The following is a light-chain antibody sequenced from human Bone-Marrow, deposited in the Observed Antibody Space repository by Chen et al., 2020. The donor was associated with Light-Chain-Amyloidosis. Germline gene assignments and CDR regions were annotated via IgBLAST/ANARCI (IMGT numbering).Light chain of an antibody. CDR2: KDT. J-gene: IGLJ2*01. Sequence: SYELTQPPSVSVSPGQTARITCYGDDLPTKYAYWYQQKPGQAPVLVIHKDTERPSGIPERFSCSSDGTTATLTISGVQAEDEADYHCQSADSSGTYEVIFGGGTKLTVL. CDR1: DLPTKY. V-gene: IGLV3-25*03. CDR3: QSADSSGTYEVI.